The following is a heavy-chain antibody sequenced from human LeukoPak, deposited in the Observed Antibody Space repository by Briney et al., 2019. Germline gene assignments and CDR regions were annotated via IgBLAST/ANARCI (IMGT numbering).Heavy chain of an antibody. CDR1: GGTFSSYT. Sequence: SVKVSCNASGGTFSSYTISWVRQAPGQGLEWMGRIIPILGIANYAQKFQGRVTITADKSTSTAYMELSSLRSEDTAVYYCARVHGGGAYYMDVWGKGTTVSVSS. D-gene: IGHD3-10*01. V-gene: IGHV1-69*02. CDR2: IIPILGIA. J-gene: IGHJ6*03. CDR3: ARVHGGGAYYMDV.